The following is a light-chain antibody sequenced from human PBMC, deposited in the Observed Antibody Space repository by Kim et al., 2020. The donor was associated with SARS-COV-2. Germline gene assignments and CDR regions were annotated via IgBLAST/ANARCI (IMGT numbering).Light chain of an antibody. J-gene: IGLJ3*02. CDR1: KLGDKF. CDR3: QAWDSGAVV. V-gene: IGLV3-1*01. Sequence: SGSPGQTATITCSGDKLGDKFVGWYQTKPGQSPLLVIYQDSKRPSGIPERFSGSNSGNTVTLIISEAQAIDEADYYCQAWDSGAVVFGGGTKLAVL. CDR2: QDS.